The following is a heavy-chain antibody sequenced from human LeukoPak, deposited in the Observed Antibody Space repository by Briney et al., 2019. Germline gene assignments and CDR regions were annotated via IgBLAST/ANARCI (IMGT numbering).Heavy chain of an antibody. J-gene: IGHJ4*02. CDR1: GGTFSSYA. CDR2: IIPIFGTA. Sequence: SVKVSCKASGGTFSSYAISWVRQAPGQGLEWMGGIIPIFGTANYAQKFQGRVTITADESTSTAYMELSSLRSEDTAVYYCAREYPRLSDFDYWGQGTLVTVSS. D-gene: IGHD3-16*02. V-gene: IGHV1-69*01. CDR3: AREYPRLSDFDY.